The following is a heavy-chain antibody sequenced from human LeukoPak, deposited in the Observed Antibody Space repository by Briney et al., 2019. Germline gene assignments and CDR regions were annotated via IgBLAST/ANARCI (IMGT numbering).Heavy chain of an antibody. D-gene: IGHD3-22*01. Sequence: GGSLRLSCAASGFTFDNYGMSWVRQAPGKGLEWVSGINWNGGSTGYADPVKGRFTISRDNAKNSLYLQMNSLRAEDTALYYCARDRGDYYDSSGYYDPGYFQHWGQGTLVTVSS. V-gene: IGHV3-20*04. CDR3: ARDRGDYYDSSGYYDPGYFQH. CDR1: GFTFDNYG. J-gene: IGHJ1*01. CDR2: INWNGGST.